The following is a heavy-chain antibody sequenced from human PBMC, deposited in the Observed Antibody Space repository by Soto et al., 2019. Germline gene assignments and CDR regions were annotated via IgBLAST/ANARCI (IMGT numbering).Heavy chain of an antibody. CDR3: AKGRGGSGSLTPRVDF. CDR2: ISGGGDTT. V-gene: IGHV3-23*01. CDR1: GFTFNNYA. J-gene: IGHJ4*02. Sequence: EVQLLESGGGLVQPGGSLRLSCAASGFTFNNYAMTWVRQAPGKGLEWVSAISGGGDTTSYADSVKGGFTVSRDGSKNRLYLQMSSVRAEDTALYYCAKGRGGSGSLTPRVDFWGQGTLVTVSS. D-gene: IGHD3-10*01.